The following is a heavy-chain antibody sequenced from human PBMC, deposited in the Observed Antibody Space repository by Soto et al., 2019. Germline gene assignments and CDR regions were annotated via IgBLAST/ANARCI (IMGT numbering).Heavy chain of an antibody. CDR1: GFTFSSYA. V-gene: IGHV3-23*01. J-gene: IGHJ4*02. D-gene: IGHD3-9*01. Sequence: EVQLLESGGGLVQPGGSLRLSCAGSGFTFSSYAMNWVRQAPGKGLEWISGISGAAGSTYTADSVKGRFTISRDNSKNTLYLQMNSLIAEDTAVYYCARSLPLYDATGYYRAPSDHWGQGTLVTVSS. CDR3: ARSLPLYDATGYYRAPSDH. CDR2: ISGAAGST.